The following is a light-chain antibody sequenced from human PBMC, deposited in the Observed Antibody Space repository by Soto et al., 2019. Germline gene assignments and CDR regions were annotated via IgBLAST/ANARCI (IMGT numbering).Light chain of an antibody. V-gene: IGLV1-44*01. J-gene: IGLJ1*01. Sequence: QPVLTQPPSASGTPGQRVAISCSGSSSNIAGNAVNWFQRLPGTAPKLLIYSDNHRPSGVPDRFSGSKSGTSASLAISGLQSEDEADYYCATWADSLNTYVFGAGTKLTVL. CDR3: ATWADSLNTYV. CDR2: SDN. CDR1: SSNIAGNA.